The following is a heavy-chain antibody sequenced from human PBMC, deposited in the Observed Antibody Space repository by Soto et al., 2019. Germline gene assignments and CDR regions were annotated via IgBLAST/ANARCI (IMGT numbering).Heavy chain of an antibody. CDR1: GGSFSGYY. J-gene: IGHJ3*02. CDR2: INHSGST. D-gene: IGHD5-12*01. V-gene: IGHV4-34*01. CDR3: ARGGSGYDLVTDAFDI. Sequence: SETLSLTCAVYGGSFSGYYWSWIRQPPGKGLEWIGEINHSGSTNYNPSLKSRVTISVDTSKNQFSLKLSSVTAADTAVYYCARGGSGYDLVTDAFDIWGQGTMVTVSS.